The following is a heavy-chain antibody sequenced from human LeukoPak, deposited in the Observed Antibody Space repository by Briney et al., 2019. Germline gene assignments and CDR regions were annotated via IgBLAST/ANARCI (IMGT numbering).Heavy chain of an antibody. CDR2: ISGSGDNT. V-gene: IGHV3-23*01. Sequence: GGSLRLSCAASGFTFSSYAMSWVRQAPGKGLEWVSGISGSGDNTYYADSVRGRFTISRDNSKNTLYVQVNSLGTEDTAAYYCAKGSYYDSSGSFYFDYWGQGALVTVSS. J-gene: IGHJ4*02. CDR1: GFTFSSYA. D-gene: IGHD3-22*01. CDR3: AKGSYYDSSGSFYFDY.